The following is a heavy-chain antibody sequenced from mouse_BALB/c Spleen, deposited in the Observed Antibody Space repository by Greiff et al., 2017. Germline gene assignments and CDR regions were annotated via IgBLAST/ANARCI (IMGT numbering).Heavy chain of an antibody. D-gene: IGHD1-1*01. V-gene: IGHV5-12-1*01. Sequence: EVKLVESGGGLVKPGGSLKLSCAASGFAFSSYDMSWVRQTPEKRLEWVAYISSGGGSTYYPDTVKGRFTISRDNAKNTLYLQMSSLKSEDTAMYYCARQNYYGSRGYAMDYWGQGTSVTVSS. J-gene: IGHJ4*01. CDR1: GFAFSSYD. CDR2: ISSGGGST. CDR3: ARQNYYGSRGYAMDY.